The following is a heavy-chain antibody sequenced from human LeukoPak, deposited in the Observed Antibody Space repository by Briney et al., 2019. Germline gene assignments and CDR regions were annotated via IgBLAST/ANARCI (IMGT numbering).Heavy chain of an antibody. D-gene: IGHD2-2*01. CDR3: AGGRRYCSSTSCSYWFDP. J-gene: IGHJ5*02. CDR2: IYHDGTT. Sequence: SETLSLTCTVSRYSISNGYYWGWIRQPPGKGLEWVGNIYHDGTTYYNPSLKSRVTISVDTSKNQFSLKLSSVTAADTAVYYCAGGRRYCSSTSCSYWFDPWGQGTLVTVSS. V-gene: IGHV4-38-2*02. CDR1: RYSISNGYY.